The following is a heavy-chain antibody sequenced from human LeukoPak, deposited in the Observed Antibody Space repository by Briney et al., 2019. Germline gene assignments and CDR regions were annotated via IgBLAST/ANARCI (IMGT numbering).Heavy chain of an antibody. CDR2: MNPNSGNT. D-gene: IGHD5/OR15-5a*01. CDR3: ASSTTVTGWFDP. J-gene: IGHJ5*02. CDR1: GYTFTSYD. Sequence: ASVKVSCKASGYTFTSYDINWVRQATGQGLEWMGWMNPNSGNTGYAQKFQGRVTMTRNTSISTAYMELSSLRSEDTAVYYCASSTTVTGWFDPWGQGTRVTVSS. V-gene: IGHV1-8*01.